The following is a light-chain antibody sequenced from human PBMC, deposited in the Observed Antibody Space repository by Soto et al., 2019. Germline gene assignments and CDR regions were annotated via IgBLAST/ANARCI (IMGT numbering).Light chain of an antibody. V-gene: IGKV3-20*01. J-gene: IGKJ2*01. CDR3: QQYDTSPPGYT. Sequence: EIVLTQSPGTLSLSPGERATLSCRSSQSVSSSYLAWYQQKPGQAPRLLIYGASSRATGIQDRFSGSGSGTDFTLTISRLEPEDFAVYYCQQYDTSPPGYTFGQGTKLEIK. CDR1: QSVSSSY. CDR2: GAS.